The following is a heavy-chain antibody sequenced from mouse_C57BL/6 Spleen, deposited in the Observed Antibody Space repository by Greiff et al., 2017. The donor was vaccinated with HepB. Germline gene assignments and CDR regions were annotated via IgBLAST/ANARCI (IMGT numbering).Heavy chain of an antibody. CDR2: IYPGDGDT. D-gene: IGHD4-1*01. CDR1: GYAFSSYW. J-gene: IGHJ2*01. V-gene: IGHV1-80*01. CDR3: ARRVTGDCFDY. Sequence: LEESGAELVKPGASVKISCKASGYAFSSYWMNWVKQRPGKGLEWIGQIYPGDGDTNYNGKFKGKATLTADKSSSTAYMQLSSLTSEDSAVYFCARRVTGDCFDYWGQGTTLTVSS.